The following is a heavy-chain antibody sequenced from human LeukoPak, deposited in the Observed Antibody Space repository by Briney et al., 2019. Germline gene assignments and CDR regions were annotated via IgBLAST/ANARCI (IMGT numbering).Heavy chain of an antibody. CDR1: GFTLNSAW. D-gene: IGHD3-9*01. CDR2: IRSKTDGGTS. Sequence: PGGSLRLSCAPSGFTLNSAWMSWVRQTPGKGLEWVGRIRSKTDGGTSDYTAPVEGRFTISRDDSRNTLYLQMNSLKTEDTAVYYCARLDILTGNYYYFIFWGQGTLVTVSS. CDR3: ARLDILTGNYYYFIF. V-gene: IGHV3-15*01. J-gene: IGHJ4*02.